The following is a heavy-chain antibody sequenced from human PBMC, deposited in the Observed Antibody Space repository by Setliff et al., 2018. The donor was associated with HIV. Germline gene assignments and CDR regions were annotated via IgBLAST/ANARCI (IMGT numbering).Heavy chain of an antibody. CDR1: GFTFSSYA. CDR2: ISGSGGST. Sequence: LRLSCAASGFTFSSYAMAWVRQAPGKGLEWVSAISGSGGSTYYADSVKGRFTISRDNSNNTLYLQVNSLRTEDTAVYYCAKSLLVAGNDYWGQGTLVTVSS. V-gene: IGHV3-23*01. CDR3: AKSLLVAGNDY. J-gene: IGHJ4*02. D-gene: IGHD2-8*02.